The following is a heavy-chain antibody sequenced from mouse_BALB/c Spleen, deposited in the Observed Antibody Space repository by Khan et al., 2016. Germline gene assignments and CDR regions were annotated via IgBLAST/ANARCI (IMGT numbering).Heavy chain of an antibody. CDR3: AEDYYGRNWFAY. CDR1: GSTFTNYG. J-gene: IGHJ3*01. CDR2: INTNTGAP. D-gene: IGHD1-1*01. Sequence: QIQLVQSGPELKKPGETVKISCKASGSTFTNYGMNWVKQAPGKGLQWMGWINTNTGAPTYAEEFKGRFAFSLETSASTAYLQINTLTNEDTPTYFCAEDYYGRNWFAYWGQGTLVTVSA. V-gene: IGHV9-3*02.